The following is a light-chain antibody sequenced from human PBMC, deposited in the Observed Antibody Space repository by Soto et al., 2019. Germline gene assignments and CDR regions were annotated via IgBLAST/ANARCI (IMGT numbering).Light chain of an antibody. CDR1: QGLSSW. V-gene: IGKV1D-12*01. Sequence: DIQLTQSPSSISASVGDRVTITCRASQGLSSWLAWYQQRPGKAPKLLIYAASNLQSGVPSRFSGSGSGTEFTLTIGSLQPEDFATYYCQQAYSLPVTFGQGTRLEIK. J-gene: IGKJ5*01. CDR2: AAS. CDR3: QQAYSLPVT.